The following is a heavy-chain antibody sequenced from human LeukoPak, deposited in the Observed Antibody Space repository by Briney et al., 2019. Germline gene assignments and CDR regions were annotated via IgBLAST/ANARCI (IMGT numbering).Heavy chain of an antibody. CDR1: GGSISSGGYY. Sequence: SETLSLTCTVSGGSISSGGYYWSWIRQHPGKGLEWIGYIYYSGSTYYNPSLQSRVTISVDTSKNQVSLKLSSVTAADTAVYYCARNSFSCGPRYWGQGTLVTVSS. D-gene: IGHD2-21*01. J-gene: IGHJ4*02. V-gene: IGHV4-31*03. CDR2: IYYSGST. CDR3: ARNSFSCGPRY.